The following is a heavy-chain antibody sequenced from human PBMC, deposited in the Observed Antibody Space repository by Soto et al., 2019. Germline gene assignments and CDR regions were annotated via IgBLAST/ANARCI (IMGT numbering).Heavy chain of an antibody. V-gene: IGHV4-59*01. Sequence: SETLSLTCSVSGGSISGSYWSWIRQSPGKGLEWLGYVYYTGSTNYSPSLRSRASIPVDTSKREFSLRLSSVTAAAPAVYLGASSLAAPGAHFNYWGQGTQVTVSS. CDR3: ASSLAAPGAHFNY. CDR1: GGSISGSY. D-gene: IGHD6-13*01. J-gene: IGHJ4*02. CDR2: VYYTGST.